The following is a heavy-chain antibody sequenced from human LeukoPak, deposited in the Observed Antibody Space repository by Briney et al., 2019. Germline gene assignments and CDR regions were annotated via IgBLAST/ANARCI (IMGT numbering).Heavy chain of an antibody. CDR3: ARARGIAVADL. Sequence: PGGSLRLSCAASGFTFSNFQMHWVRQAPGKGLEWVSSISGSSSYIYYVDSVQGRFTLSRDNAKNSLYLQLNSLRAEDTALYYCARARGIAVADLWGQGTLVTVSS. CDR2: ISGSSSYI. V-gene: IGHV3-21*01. D-gene: IGHD6-19*01. J-gene: IGHJ4*02. CDR1: GFTFSNFQ.